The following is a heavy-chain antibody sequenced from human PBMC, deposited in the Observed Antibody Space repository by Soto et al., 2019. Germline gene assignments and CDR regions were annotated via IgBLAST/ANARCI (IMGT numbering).Heavy chain of an antibody. CDR3: TTDLSPPEGPSYPIDY. V-gene: IGHV3-15*01. J-gene: IGHJ4*02. CDR2: MKNNGAT. D-gene: IGHD1-26*01. CDR1: GFTFNNAW. Sequence: EVQLVESGGGLVKPGGSLRLSCVISGFTFNNAWMNWVRQAPGKGREWVGRMKNNGATDYAAPVRGRFTISRDDSRDTLYLQMNNLETEDTAVYYCTTDLSPPEGPSYPIDYWGQGTLVTVSS.